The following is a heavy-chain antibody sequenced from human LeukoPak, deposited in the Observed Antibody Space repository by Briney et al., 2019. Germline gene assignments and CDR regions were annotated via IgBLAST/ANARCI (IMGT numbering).Heavy chain of an antibody. J-gene: IGHJ1*01. Sequence: GASVKVSCKASGYTFTGHYIHWVRQAPGQGLEWVGWIGPNSGVTNYAQKFRGRVTMTRETSINTAYMELRSLRSDDTAVYYCARDSPEPAAGILQHWGPGTLVTVSS. D-gene: IGHD6-13*01. CDR2: IGPNSGVT. CDR3: ARDSPEPAAGILQH. CDR1: GYTFTGHY. V-gene: IGHV1-2*02.